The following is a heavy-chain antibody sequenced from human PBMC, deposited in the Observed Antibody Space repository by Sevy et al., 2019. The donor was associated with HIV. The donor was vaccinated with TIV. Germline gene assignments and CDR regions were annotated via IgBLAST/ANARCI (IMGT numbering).Heavy chain of an antibody. CDR2: ISYSGNT. Sequence: SETLSLTCTVSVGSVTSGNYYWTWIRQPPGKGLEWIGYISYSGNTKYNPSLKSRVIISVDTSKTQFSLTLSSVTAADTAVYYCARVREEIYYFGMDVWGQGTTVTVSS. V-gene: IGHV4-61*01. J-gene: IGHJ6*02. CDR1: VGSVTSGNYY. CDR3: ARVREEIYYFGMDV.